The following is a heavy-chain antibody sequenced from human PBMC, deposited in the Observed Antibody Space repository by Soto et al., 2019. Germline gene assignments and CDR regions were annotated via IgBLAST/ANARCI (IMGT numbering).Heavy chain of an antibody. Sequence: QVQLVESGGGVVQPGRSLRLSCAASGFTFRSYDMHWVRQAPGKGLVWVAGISYDGSNKNYEDSVKGRFTISRDNSKKTLYLQMNSLRAEDTAVYYCAKDLSSSWADYWGQGTLVTVSS. CDR3: AKDLSSSWADY. J-gene: IGHJ4*02. V-gene: IGHV3-30*18. D-gene: IGHD6-13*01. CDR2: ISYDGSNK. CDR1: GFTFRSYD.